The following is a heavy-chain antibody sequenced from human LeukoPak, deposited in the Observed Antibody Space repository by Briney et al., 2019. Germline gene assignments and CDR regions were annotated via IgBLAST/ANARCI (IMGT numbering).Heavy chain of an antibody. CDR1: GFTFHDYA. Sequence: PGGSLRLSCAASGFTFHDYAMHWVRQVPGKGLEWVSLISWDGVDTYYADSVKGRFTISRDNRKNSLYLQMNSLRNEDTAFYYCARDGVLRYFDWLFYFEHWGPGALVIVSS. D-gene: IGHD3-9*01. J-gene: IGHJ4*02. V-gene: IGHV3-43D*03. CDR3: ARDGVLRYFDWLFYFEH. CDR2: ISWDGVDT.